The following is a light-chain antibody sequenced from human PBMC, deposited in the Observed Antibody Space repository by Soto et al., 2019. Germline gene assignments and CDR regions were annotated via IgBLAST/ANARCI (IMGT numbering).Light chain of an antibody. CDR3: QQSYSTPLT. Sequence: DIQMTQSPSSLSASVGDRVTITCRARQSISNYLNWYQRKPGKAPEFLIYAASSLQSGVPSRFSGSGSGTDFTLTISRLQPEDFATYYCQQSYSTPLTFGGGTKVEMK. CDR1: QSISNY. CDR2: AAS. V-gene: IGKV1-39*01. J-gene: IGKJ4*02.